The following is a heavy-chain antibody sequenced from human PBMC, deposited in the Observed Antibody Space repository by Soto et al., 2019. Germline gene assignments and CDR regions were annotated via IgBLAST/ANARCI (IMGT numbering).Heavy chain of an antibody. D-gene: IGHD4-17*01. CDR3: ARAPLWTTFAY. Sequence: SETLSLTCTVSGGSISSYYWSWIRQPPGKGLEWIGYIYYSGSTNYDPSLKSRVTISVDTSKNQFSLKLSSVTAADTAVYYCARAPLWTTFAYWGQGTLVTVSS. CDR1: GGSISSYY. V-gene: IGHV4-59*01. J-gene: IGHJ4*02. CDR2: IYYSGST.